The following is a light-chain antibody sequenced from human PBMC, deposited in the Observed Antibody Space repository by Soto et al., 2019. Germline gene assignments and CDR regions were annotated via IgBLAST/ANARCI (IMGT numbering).Light chain of an antibody. J-gene: IGKJ4*01. Sequence: DVQMAQSPSSLSASVGDRVTITCRASQSISNYLNWYQQEPGKAPKLLIHASSTLQSGVPSRFSGSGSGTEFSLTISSLQPEDFATYFCQQSYFTPLTFGGGTKVDIK. CDR1: QSISNY. CDR2: ASS. V-gene: IGKV1-39*01. CDR3: QQSYFTPLT.